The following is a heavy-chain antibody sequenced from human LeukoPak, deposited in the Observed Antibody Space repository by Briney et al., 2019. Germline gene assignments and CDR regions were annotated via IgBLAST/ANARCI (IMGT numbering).Heavy chain of an antibody. CDR2: IGGGTI. CDR1: GFTLSNDE. D-gene: IGHD5-12*01. J-gene: IGHJ6*02. CDR3: ARMRALRVGGLGDYFFYGMDV. Sequence: GGSLRLSCAASGFTLSNDEMNWVRQAPGEGLECVSYIGGGTIYYSDSVKGRLTISRDNAKNSMYLQMNSLRVEDTAIYYCARMRALRVGGLGDYFFYGMDVWGQGTTVTVSS. V-gene: IGHV3-48*03.